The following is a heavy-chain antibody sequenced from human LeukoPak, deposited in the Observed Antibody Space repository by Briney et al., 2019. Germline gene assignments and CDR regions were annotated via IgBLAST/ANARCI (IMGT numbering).Heavy chain of an antibody. V-gene: IGHV3-7*03. CDR2: IKQDGSEK. J-gene: IGHJ4*02. Sequence: GGSLRLSCAASGLTFSSYWMSWVRQAPGKGLEWVANIKQDGSEKYYVDSVKGRFTISRDNAKNSLYLQMNSLRAEDTAVYYCARLFCTGDRCYRYFDQWGQGTLVTVSS. CDR3: ARLFCTGDRCYRYFDQ. D-gene: IGHD2-15*01. CDR1: GLTFSSYW.